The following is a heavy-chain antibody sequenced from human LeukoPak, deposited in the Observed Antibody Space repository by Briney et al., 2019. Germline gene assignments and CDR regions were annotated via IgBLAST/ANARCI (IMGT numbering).Heavy chain of an antibody. Sequence: GGSLRLSCAASGFTFSNYAMTWVRQAPGKGLEWVSVVSGSADASYYADSVKGRFTISRDNSKNTLYLQMNSLRAEDTALYYCTKANRDGYNYFDDWGQGTLVTVSS. V-gene: IGHV3-23*01. D-gene: IGHD5-24*01. CDR2: VSGSADAS. J-gene: IGHJ4*02. CDR3: TKANRDGYNYFDD. CDR1: GFTFSNYA.